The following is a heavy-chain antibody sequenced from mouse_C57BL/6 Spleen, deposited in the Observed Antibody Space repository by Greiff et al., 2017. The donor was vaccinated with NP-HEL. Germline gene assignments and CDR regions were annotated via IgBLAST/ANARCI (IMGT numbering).Heavy chain of an antibody. J-gene: IGHJ2*01. V-gene: IGHV1-80*01. Sequence: VQLQQSGAELVKPGASVKISCKASGYAFSSYWMNWVKQRPGKGLEWIGQIYPGDGDTNYNGKFKGKATLTADKSSSTAYMQLSSLTSEDSAVYFCARSYDPTGFDYWGQGTTLTVSS. CDR2: IYPGDGDT. CDR3: ARSYDPTGFDY. D-gene: IGHD2-3*01. CDR1: GYAFSSYW.